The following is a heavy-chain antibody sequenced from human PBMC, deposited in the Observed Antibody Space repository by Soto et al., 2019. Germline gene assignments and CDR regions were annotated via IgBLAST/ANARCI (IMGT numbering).Heavy chain of an antibody. V-gene: IGHV1-69*13. CDR1: GGTFSSYA. D-gene: IGHD2-15*01. CDR2: IIPIFGTA. J-gene: IGHJ5*02. Sequence: SVKVSCKASGGTFSSYAISWVRQAPGQGLEWMGGIIPIFGTANYAQKFQGRVTITADESTSTAYMELSSLRSEDTAVYYCARAIGYCSGGSCQVENWFDPWGQGTLVTVSS. CDR3: ARAIGYCSGGSCQVENWFDP.